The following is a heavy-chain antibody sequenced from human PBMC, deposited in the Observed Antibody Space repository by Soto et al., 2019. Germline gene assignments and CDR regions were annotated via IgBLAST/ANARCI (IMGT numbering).Heavy chain of an antibody. CDR3: AKTGGVGATTNFDY. Sequence: SLRLSCTASGFTMADYAMHWVRQAPGKGLEWVSGISWNSGSIGYADSVKGRFTISRDNAKNSLYLQMNSLRAEDTALYYCAKTGGVGATTNFDYWGQGTLFT. D-gene: IGHD1-26*01. CDR2: ISWNSGSI. CDR1: GFTMADYA. J-gene: IGHJ4*02. V-gene: IGHV3-9*01.